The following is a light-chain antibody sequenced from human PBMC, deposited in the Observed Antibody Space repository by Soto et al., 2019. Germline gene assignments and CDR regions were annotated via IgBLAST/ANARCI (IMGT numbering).Light chain of an antibody. CDR3: AAWDDSLNGWV. V-gene: IGLV1-44*01. Sequence: QSVLTQPPSASGTPGQRVTISCSGSSSNIGSNTVSWYQQLPGTAPKLLIYSNNQRPSGVPDRFSGSKSGTSASLAISGLQAEHEANYYCAAWDDSLNGWVFGGGTKLTVL. CDR1: SSNIGSNT. CDR2: SNN. J-gene: IGLJ3*02.